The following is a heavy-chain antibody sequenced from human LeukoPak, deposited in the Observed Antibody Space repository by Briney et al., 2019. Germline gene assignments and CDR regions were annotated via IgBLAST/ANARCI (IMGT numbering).Heavy chain of an antibody. CDR2: VYNSGST. J-gene: IGHJ5*02. V-gene: IGHV4-39*01. D-gene: IGHD4-17*01. CDR1: GGSIRSSSYY. CDR3: ARTNYGDYVRSWFAP. Sequence: SETLSLTCSVSGGSIRSSSYYWAWIRQSPGKGLECLGFVYNSGSTYQTPSFKSRVTMSADASKNQFSLNLHSVTAADTAVYYCARTNYGDYVRSWFAPWGQGILVTVPS.